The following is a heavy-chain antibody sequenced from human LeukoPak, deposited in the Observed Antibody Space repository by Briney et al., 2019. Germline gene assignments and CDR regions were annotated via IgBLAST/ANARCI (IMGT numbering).Heavy chain of an antibody. D-gene: IGHD3-22*01. V-gene: IGHV4-39*07. CDR2: INHSGST. Sequence: SETLSLTCTVSGGSISSSSYYWGWIRQPPGKGLEWIGEINHSGSTNYNPSLKSRVTISVDTSKNQFSLKLSSVTAADTAVYYCARGSRYYYDSSGYYGLDYWGQGTLVTVSS. J-gene: IGHJ4*02. CDR1: GGSISSSSYY. CDR3: ARGSRYYYDSSGYYGLDY.